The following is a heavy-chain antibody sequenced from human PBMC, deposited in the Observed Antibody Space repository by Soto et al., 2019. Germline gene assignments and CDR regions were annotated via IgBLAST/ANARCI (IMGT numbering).Heavy chain of an antibody. J-gene: IGHJ4*02. V-gene: IGHV3-48*02. D-gene: IGHD5-18*01. Sequence: EVQLVESGGGLVQSGGSLRLSCAASGLTFTSYSMNWVRQAPGKGLEWVLFISSSSSTIYYADSVKGRFTISRDNAKNSLYLQMNSLRDEDTAVYYCARDRGYTYGFDFWGQGALVTVSS. CDR1: GLTFTSYS. CDR3: ARDRGYTYGFDF. CDR2: ISSSSSTI.